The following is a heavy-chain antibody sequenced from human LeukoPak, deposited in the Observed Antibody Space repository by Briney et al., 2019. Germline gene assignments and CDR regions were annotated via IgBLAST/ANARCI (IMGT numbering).Heavy chain of an antibody. D-gene: IGHD3-22*01. CDR1: GYSISSGYY. Sequence: SETLSLTCTVSGYSISSGYYWGWIRQPPGKGLEWIGSMYHSGSTYYNPSLKSRVTISVDTSKNQFSLKLSSVTAADTAVYYCARHLLVTNLPKTSFWYLNILAPINPHYYDSSGFTGNSGGWFDPWGQGTLVTVSS. CDR2: MYHSGST. V-gene: IGHV4-38-2*02. J-gene: IGHJ5*02. CDR3: ARHLLVTNLPKTSFWYLNILAPINPHYYDSSGFTGNSGGWFDP.